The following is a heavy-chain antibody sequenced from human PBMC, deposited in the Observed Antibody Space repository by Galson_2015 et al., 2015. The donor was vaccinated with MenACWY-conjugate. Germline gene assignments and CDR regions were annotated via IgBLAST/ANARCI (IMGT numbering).Heavy chain of an antibody. J-gene: IGHJ4*02. V-gene: IGHV3-53*01. CDR3: ARGSAYVSFDY. CDR1: GFTVSSNY. CDR2: IYSGGSI. D-gene: IGHD5/OR15-5a*01. Sequence: SLRLSCAASGFTVSSNYMSWVRQAPGKGLEWVSVIYSGGSINYADSVKGRFTISRDNSKNTLYLQMSSLRAEDTAVYYCARGSAYVSFDYWGQGTLVTVSS.